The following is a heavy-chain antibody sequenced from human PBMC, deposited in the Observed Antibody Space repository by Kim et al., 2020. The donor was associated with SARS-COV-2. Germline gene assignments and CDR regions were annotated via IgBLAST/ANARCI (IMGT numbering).Heavy chain of an antibody. CDR1: GYSFTNYW. V-gene: IGHV5-10-1*01. CDR3: ARGQQLVQFDY. J-gene: IGHJ4*02. CDR2: IDPSDSYT. D-gene: IGHD6-13*01. Sequence: GESLKISCKGSGYSFTNYWINWVRQMPGKGLEWMGRIDPSDSYTTYSPSFQGHVTISADKSISTAFLQWSSLKASDTAIYFCARGQQLVQFDYWGQGTLVTVSS.